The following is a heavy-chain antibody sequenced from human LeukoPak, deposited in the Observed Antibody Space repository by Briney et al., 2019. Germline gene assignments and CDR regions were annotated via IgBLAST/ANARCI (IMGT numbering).Heavy chain of an antibody. V-gene: IGHV3-21*01. CDR3: ATYNWNYDYYYMDV. Sequence: PGGSLRLSCAASGFTFSSYSMNWDRQAPGKGLEWVSSISGSSTYIYYADSLKGRFTISRDNAKNSLYLQMNSLRAEDTAVYYCATYNWNYDYYYMDVWGKGTTVTVSS. J-gene: IGHJ6*03. D-gene: IGHD1-20*01. CDR1: GFTFSSYS. CDR2: ISGSSTYI.